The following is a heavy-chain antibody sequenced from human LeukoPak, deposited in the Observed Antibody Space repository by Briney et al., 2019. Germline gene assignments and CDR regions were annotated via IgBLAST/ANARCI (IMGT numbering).Heavy chain of an antibody. J-gene: IGHJ3*02. CDR2: ISSTSSTI. V-gene: IGHV3-48*02. Sequence: PGGSLRLSCAASGFTFSTYSMNWVRQAPGRGLEWVSYISSTSSTIAYADSVKGRFAISRDNAKNSLYLQMNSLRDEDTAVYYCARDSAFDIWGQGTLVTVSS. CDR1: GFTFSTYS. CDR3: ARDSAFDI.